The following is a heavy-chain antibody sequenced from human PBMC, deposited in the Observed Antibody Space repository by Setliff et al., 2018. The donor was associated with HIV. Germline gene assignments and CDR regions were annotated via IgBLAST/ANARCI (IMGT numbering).Heavy chain of an antibody. Sequence: SETLSLTCAVSGYAITSGFYWGWIRQPPGKGLEWIGFVSYTGTTHYNPSLKSRLTISIDTSENQFSLKLSSVTAADTAVYYCARLSTTSRDFDSWGQGTLVTVS. CDR1: GYAITSGFY. CDR3: ARLSTTSRDFDS. D-gene: IGHD2-2*01. J-gene: IGHJ4*02. V-gene: IGHV4-38-2*01. CDR2: VSYTGTT.